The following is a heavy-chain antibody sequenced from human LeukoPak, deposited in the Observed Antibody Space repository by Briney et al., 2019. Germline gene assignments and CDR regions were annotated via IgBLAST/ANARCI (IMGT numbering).Heavy chain of an antibody. Sequence: GGSLRLSCAASGFTVSSNYMSWVRQAPGKGLEWVSVIYSGGSTYYADSVKGRFTISRDNSKNTLYLQMNSLRAEDTAVYYCARVGGREEGEAFDIWGQGTMVTVSS. J-gene: IGHJ3*02. V-gene: IGHV3-53*05. CDR2: IYSGGST. CDR3: ARVGGREEGEAFDI. CDR1: GFTVSSNY. D-gene: IGHD1-26*01.